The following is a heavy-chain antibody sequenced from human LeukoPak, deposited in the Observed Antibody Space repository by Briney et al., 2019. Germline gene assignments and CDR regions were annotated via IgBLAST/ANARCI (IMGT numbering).Heavy chain of an antibody. V-gene: IGHV4-39*01. CDR1: GGSINSSSYY. Sequence: SETLSLTCTVSGGSINSSSYYWGWIRQPPGKGLEWIGSIYYSGSTYYNPSLKSRVTISVDTSKNQFSLKLSSVTAADTAVYYCARPGDYGGTDYWGQGTLVTVSS. CDR3: ARPGDYGGTDY. J-gene: IGHJ4*02. CDR2: IYYSGST. D-gene: IGHD4-17*01.